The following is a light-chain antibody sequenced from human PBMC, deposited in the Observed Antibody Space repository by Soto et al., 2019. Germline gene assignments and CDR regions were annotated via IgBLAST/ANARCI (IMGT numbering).Light chain of an antibody. J-gene: IGKJ5*01. V-gene: IGKV3-15*01. Sequence: DIVLTQSPGTLSLSPGERATLSCRASQSVGGNLAWYQQRPGQAPRLLIFDASTRATGIPARFSGSGSGTEFTLSISSLQSEDSAVYYCQQSNDWRSITFGQGTRLEIK. CDR2: DAS. CDR3: QQSNDWRSIT. CDR1: QSVGGN.